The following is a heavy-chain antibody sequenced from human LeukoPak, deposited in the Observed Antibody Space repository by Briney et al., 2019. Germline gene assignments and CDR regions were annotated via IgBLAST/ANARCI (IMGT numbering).Heavy chain of an antibody. CDR2: INHSGST. J-gene: IGHJ6*03. V-gene: IGHV4-34*01. CDR1: GGSFSGYY. Sequence: PSETLSLTYAVYGGSFSGYYWSWIRQPPGKGLEWIGEINHSGSTNYNPSLKSRVTISVDTSKNQFSMKLSSVTAADTAVYYCARQGGSGWLNYYYMDVWGKGTTVTISS. CDR3: ARQGGSGWLNYYYMDV. D-gene: IGHD6-19*01.